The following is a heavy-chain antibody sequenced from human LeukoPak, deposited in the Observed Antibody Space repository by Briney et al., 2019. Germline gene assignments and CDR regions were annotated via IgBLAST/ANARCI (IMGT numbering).Heavy chain of an antibody. V-gene: IGHV3-7*01. D-gene: IGHD1-26*01. CDR2: INEDGSGR. CDR3: ARVIGGAIDH. Sequence: GGSLRLSCAASGFTFSDSWMTWVRQAPGKGLEWVATINEDGSGRYHVDSVKGRFTISRDNPKNSLYLQMHSLRAEDAAVYYCARVIGGAIDHWGQGTLVTVSS. J-gene: IGHJ4*02. CDR1: GFTFSDSW.